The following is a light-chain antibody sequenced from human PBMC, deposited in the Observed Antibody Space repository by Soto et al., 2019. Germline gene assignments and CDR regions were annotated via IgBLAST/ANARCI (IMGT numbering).Light chain of an antibody. J-gene: IGLJ1*01. V-gene: IGLV2-14*01. Sequence: QSVLTQPASVSGSPGQSITISCTGTSSDVGGYNYVSWYQQHPGKAPKLMIYEVSNRPSGVSNRFSGSQSGNPASLTISGLQAEDEADYYCSSYTSSSTLVYVFGTGTKVTV. CDR1: SSDVGGYNY. CDR2: EVS. CDR3: SSYTSSSTLVYV.